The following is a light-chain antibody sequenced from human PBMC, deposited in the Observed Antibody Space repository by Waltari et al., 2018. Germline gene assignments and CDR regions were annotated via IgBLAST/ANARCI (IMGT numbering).Light chain of an antibody. CDR1: HSVKTN. CDR2: DAS. V-gene: IGKV3-15*01. Sequence: EVVMTQSPATLSVSPGDRATLPCRASHSVKTNSAWYQQKPGQAPRLVIFDASTRATGIPARFSGSGSGTEFTLTISSLQPEDSAVYYCQQYNNWPTWTFGQGAKVEIK. CDR3: QQYNNWPTWT. J-gene: IGKJ1*01.